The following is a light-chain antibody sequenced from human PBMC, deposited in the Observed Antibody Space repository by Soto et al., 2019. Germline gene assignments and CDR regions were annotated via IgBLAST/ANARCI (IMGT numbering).Light chain of an antibody. CDR2: EVS. Sequence: QSALTQPASVSGSPGQSITISCAGTSGDVGNYDLLSWYQQHPGKAPKLIIFEVSRRPSGVSDRFSGSKSGNTASLTVSGLQAEDEADYFCSSYAGNDALVFGGGTKVTVL. J-gene: IGLJ2*01. CDR1: SGDVGNYDL. CDR3: SSYAGNDALV. V-gene: IGLV2-8*01.